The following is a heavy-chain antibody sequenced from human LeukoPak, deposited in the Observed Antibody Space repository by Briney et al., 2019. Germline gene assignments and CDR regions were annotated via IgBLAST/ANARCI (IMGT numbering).Heavy chain of an antibody. Sequence: SETLSLTCTVSGGSISSYYWSWIRQPPGKGLEWIGYIYYSGSTNYNPSLKSRVTISVDTSKNQFSLKLSSVTAADTAVYYCARATYSSSPGQEYYYYYMDVWGKGTTVTVSS. J-gene: IGHJ6*03. CDR1: GGSISSYY. D-gene: IGHD6-6*01. CDR2: IYYSGST. CDR3: ARATYSSSPGQEYYYYYMDV. V-gene: IGHV4-59*01.